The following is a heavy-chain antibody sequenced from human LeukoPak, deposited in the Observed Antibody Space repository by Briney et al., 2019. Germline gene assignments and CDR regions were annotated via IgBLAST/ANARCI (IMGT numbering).Heavy chain of an antibody. J-gene: IGHJ6*02. CDR3: AKEDVAYYDRNYYYGMDV. CDR1: GFTFSSYG. Sequence: GRSLRFSCAASGFTFSSYGMHWVRQAPGKGLEWVAVISYDGSNKYYADSVKGRFTISRDNSKNTLYLQMNSLRAEDTAVYYCAKEDVAYYDRNYYYGMDVWGQGTTVTVSS. CDR2: ISYDGSNK. V-gene: IGHV3-30*18. D-gene: IGHD3-22*01.